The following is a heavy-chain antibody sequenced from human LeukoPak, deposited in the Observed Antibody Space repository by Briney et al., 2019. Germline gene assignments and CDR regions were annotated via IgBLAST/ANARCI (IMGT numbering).Heavy chain of an antibody. CDR3: ARGIAVAGTRLRKPLGSCRDI. Sequence: GASVKVSCKASGYTFTGYYMHWVRQAPGQGLEWMGWINPNSGGTNYAQKFQGRVTMTRDTSISTAYMELSRLRSDDTAVYYCARGIAVAGTRLRKPLGSCRDIWGQGTMVTVSS. D-gene: IGHD6-19*01. CDR2: INPNSGGT. V-gene: IGHV1-2*02. J-gene: IGHJ3*02. CDR1: GYTFTGYY.